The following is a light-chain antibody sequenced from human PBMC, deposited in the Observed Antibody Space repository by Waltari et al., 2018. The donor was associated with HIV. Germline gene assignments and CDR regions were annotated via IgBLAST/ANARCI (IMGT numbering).Light chain of an antibody. CDR3: HQSYSSPQT. V-gene: IGKV1-39*01. CDR1: QSVSNK. Sequence: DIQMTQSPSSLSASVGDTVSITCRASQSVSNKVIWYQQKPGKAPKVLIYDASSLQSGVPSRFSGSGSGTVFTLTINSLQPDDFATYFCHQSYSSPQTFGPGTKVDIK. CDR2: DAS. J-gene: IGKJ3*01.